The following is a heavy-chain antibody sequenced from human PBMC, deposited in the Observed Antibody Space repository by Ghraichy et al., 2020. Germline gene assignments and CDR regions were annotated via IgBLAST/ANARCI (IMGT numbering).Heavy chain of an antibody. J-gene: IGHJ6*03. Sequence: SETLSLTCTVSGGSISSGGYYWSWIRQHPGKGLEWIGYIYYSGSTYYNPSLKSRVTISVDTSKNQFSLKLSSVTAADTAVYYCARDHYDFWSGYYARGWNYMDVWGKGTTVTVSS. CDR3: ARDHYDFWSGYYARGWNYMDV. CDR2: IYYSGST. V-gene: IGHV4-31*03. CDR1: GGSISSGGYY. D-gene: IGHD3-3*01.